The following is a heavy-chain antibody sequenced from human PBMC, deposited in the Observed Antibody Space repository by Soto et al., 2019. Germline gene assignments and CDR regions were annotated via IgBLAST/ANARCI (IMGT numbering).Heavy chain of an antibody. V-gene: IGHV4-31*03. CDR1: GASISSGNYY. J-gene: IGHJ3*02. D-gene: IGHD2-15*01. Sequence: SETLSLTCTVTGASISSGNYYWSWIRQLPGKGLEWIAYMPYSGATHYNPSLKTRVIISLDTSTNQFSLKLSSVTAADTAVYFCARYCSGGACQYAFDIWGQGTMVTV. CDR2: MPYSGAT. CDR3: ARYCSGGACQYAFDI.